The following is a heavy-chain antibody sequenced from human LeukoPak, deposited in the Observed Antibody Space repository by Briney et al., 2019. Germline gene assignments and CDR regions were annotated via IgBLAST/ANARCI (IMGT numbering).Heavy chain of an antibody. J-gene: IGHJ4*02. Sequence: PSETLSLTCTVSGDSITRNYWSWIRQPAGKGLEWIGRIYNSGNTNYSPSLESRVTMSTDTSKNQFSLKLTSVTAADTAVYYCARGSFDSSGYYVFDYWGQGTPVTVSS. D-gene: IGHD3-22*01. V-gene: IGHV4-4*07. CDR3: ARGSFDSSGYYVFDY. CDR1: GDSITRNY. CDR2: IYNSGNT.